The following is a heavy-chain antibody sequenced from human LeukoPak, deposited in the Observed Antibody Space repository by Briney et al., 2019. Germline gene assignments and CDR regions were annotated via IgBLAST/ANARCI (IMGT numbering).Heavy chain of an antibody. CDR3: ATWAFYHNLDV. CDR1: GFTIGPYA. V-gene: IGHV3-43*02. D-gene: IGHD2/OR15-2a*01. J-gene: IGHJ6*02. Sequence: GGSLRLSCAASGFTIGPYAMYWVRQGPGRGLEWVSVIKADGSGTFYADSVRGRFTTSRDNSKNSLYLQMNSLTSEDTALYYCATWAFYHNLDVWGQGTTVIISS. CDR2: IKADGSGT.